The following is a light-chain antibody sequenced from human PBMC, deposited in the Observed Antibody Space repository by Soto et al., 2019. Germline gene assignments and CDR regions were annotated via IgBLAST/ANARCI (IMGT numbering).Light chain of an antibody. V-gene: IGKV3-20*01. CDR1: QSVGRNY. CDR3: QQYGTSPWA. CDR2: AAS. J-gene: IGKJ1*01. Sequence: EIVLTQFPGTLSLSPGERATLSCRASQSVGRNYVAWYQQKPGQAPRVIIYAASNRASCIPDRFSGSGSGSDFTLTISRLEPEDFAVYYCQQYGTSPWAFGQGTKVEIK.